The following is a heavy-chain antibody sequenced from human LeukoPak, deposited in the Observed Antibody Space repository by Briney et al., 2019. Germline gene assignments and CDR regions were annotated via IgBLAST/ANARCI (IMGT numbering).Heavy chain of an antibody. V-gene: IGHV3-43*02. CDR3: AKDPESVEVAGTGDY. D-gene: IGHD6-19*01. CDR2: ISGDGGST. CDR1: GFTFDDYA. J-gene: IGHJ4*02. Sequence: WVSLRLSCAAAGFTFDDYAMHWVRQAPGNGLEWGSIISGDGGSTYYADSVKGRFTISIDNSKNSMYLPMNRLRPEDTALYYCAKDPESVEVAGTGDYWRQGTLVTVSS.